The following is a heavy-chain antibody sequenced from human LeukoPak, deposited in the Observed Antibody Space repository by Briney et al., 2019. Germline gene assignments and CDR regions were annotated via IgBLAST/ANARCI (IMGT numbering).Heavy chain of an antibody. D-gene: IGHD5-18*01. CDR2: IYPGDPDT. J-gene: IGHJ3*02. CDR1: GYSFTNYW. Sequence: MAGESLKISCKGSGYSFTNYWIGWVRQMPGKGLEWMGIIYPGDPDTRYSPSFQGQVTISADKSISTAYLQWSSLKASDTAMYYCARQGKGTAKDAFDIWGQGTMVTVSS. V-gene: IGHV5-51*01. CDR3: ARQGKGTAKDAFDI.